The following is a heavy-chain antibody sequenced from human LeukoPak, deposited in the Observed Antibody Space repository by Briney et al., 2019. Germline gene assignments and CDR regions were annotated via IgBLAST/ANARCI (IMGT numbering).Heavy chain of an antibody. CDR3: GRALLEDIVVVPAATIDY. V-gene: IGHV4-30-4*01. D-gene: IGHD2-2*01. CDR2: IYYSGST. CDR1: GGSISSGDYY. J-gene: IGHJ4*02. Sequence: SQTLSLTCTVSGGSISSGDYYWSWIRQPPGKGLEWIGYIYYSGSTYYNPSLKSRVTISVDTSKNQFSLKLSSVTAADTAVYYCGRALLEDIVVVPAATIDYWGQGTLVTVSS.